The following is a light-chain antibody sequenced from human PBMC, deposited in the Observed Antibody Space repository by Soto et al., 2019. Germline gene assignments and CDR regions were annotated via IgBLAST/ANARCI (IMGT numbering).Light chain of an antibody. J-gene: IGLJ1*01. CDR2: GVT. CDR3: SSFTSNRIYV. Sequence: QSALTQPTSVSGSPGQSITISCTGNHNDIGTYDYVSWYQQPPGRAPRLLIHGVTTRPSGISGRFSASKSGLTASLTISGLQPEDEADYYCSSFTSNRIYVFGPGTKVTVL. CDR1: HNDIGTYDY. V-gene: IGLV2-14*03.